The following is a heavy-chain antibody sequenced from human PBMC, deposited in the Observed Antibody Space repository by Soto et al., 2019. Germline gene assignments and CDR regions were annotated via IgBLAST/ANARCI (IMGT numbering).Heavy chain of an antibody. J-gene: IGHJ4*02. V-gene: IGHV3-33*06. CDR3: AKDQVRSPTRSKSLWAIPSQTQFDSGELSF. CDR1: GFTFSSYG. D-gene: IGHD3-16*02. Sequence: PGGSLRLSCAASGFTFSSYGMHWVRQAPGKGLEWVAVIWYDGSNKYYADSVKGRFTISRDNSKDTLYLQMNSLRADDTAVYYCAKDQVRSPTRSKSLWAIPSQTQFDSGELSFWGQGILVTVSS. CDR2: IWYDGSNK.